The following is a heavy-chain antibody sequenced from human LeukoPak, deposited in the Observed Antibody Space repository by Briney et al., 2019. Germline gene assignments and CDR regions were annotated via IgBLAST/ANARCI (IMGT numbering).Heavy chain of an antibody. D-gene: IGHD2-2*01. CDR1: GGSFSGYY. J-gene: IGHJ6*02. CDR3: ASDIVVVPAAMGSYYYYGMDV. V-gene: IGHV4-34*01. Sequence: PSETLSLTSAVYGGSFSGYYWSWIRQPPGKGLEWIGEINHSGSTNYNPSLKSRVTISVDTSKNQFSLKLSSVTAADTAVYYCASDIVVVPAAMGSYYYYGMDVWGQGTTVTVSS. CDR2: INHSGST.